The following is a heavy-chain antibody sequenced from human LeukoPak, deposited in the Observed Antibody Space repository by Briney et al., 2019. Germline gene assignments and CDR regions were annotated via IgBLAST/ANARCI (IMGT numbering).Heavy chain of an antibody. V-gene: IGHV3-9*01. CDR2: ISWKSGSI. CDR1: GFTFDDYA. Sequence: PGGSLRLSCAASGFTFDDYAMHWVRQAPGKGLEWVSGISWKSGSIGYADSVKGRFTISRDNAKNSLYLQMNSLRAEDTALYYCAILNYDSSGYYRQFDYWGQGTLVTVSS. J-gene: IGHJ4*02. CDR3: AILNYDSSGYYRQFDY. D-gene: IGHD3-22*01.